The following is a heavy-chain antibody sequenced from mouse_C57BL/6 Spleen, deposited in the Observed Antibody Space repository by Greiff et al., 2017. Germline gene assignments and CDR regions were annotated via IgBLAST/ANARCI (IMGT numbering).Heavy chain of an antibody. D-gene: IGHD2-1*01. Sequence: EVKLVESGPGLVKPSQSLSLTCSVTGYSITSGYYWNWIRQFPGNKLEWMGYISYDGSNNYNPSLKNRISFTRDTSKNQLFLKLNSVTTEDTATYYCARGYYGNFWYFDVWGTGTTVTVSS. CDR3: ARGYYGNFWYFDV. CDR1: GYSITSGYY. V-gene: IGHV3-6*01. CDR2: ISYDGSN. J-gene: IGHJ1*03.